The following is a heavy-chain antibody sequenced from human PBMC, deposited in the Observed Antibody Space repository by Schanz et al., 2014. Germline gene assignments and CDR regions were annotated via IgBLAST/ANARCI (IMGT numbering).Heavy chain of an antibody. CDR3: ARVKGGFDY. Sequence: EVQLLESGGGLVQPGGSLRLSCAASGFTFRGYAMSWVRQAPGRGLEWVSIISGSGGNTYYADAVRGRFTISRDNSKNTVHLQMNSLRAEDTAVYYCARVKGGFDYWGQGTLVTVSS. J-gene: IGHJ4*02. CDR1: GFTFRGYA. V-gene: IGHV3-23*01. D-gene: IGHD3-16*01. CDR2: ISGSGGNT.